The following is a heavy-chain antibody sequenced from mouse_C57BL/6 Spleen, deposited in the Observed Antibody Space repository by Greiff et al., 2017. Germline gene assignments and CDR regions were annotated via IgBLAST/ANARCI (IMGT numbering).Heavy chain of an antibody. CDR2: IYPRDGST. CDR1: GYTFTSYD. J-gene: IGHJ2*01. Sequence: VKLQQSGPELVKPGASVKLSCKASGYTFTSYDINWVKQRPGQGLEWIGWIYPRDGSTKYNEKFKGKATVTVDTSSSTAYMELPSLTSEDSAVYFCAKADDEWGQGATLTVAS. V-gene: IGHV1-85*01. CDR3: AKADDE.